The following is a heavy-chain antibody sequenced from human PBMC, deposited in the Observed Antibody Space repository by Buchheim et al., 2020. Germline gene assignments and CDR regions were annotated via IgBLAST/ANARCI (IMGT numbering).Heavy chain of an antibody. CDR2: ISGSGDST. Sequence: EVQLVESGGGLIQPGGSLRLSCAASGFTVSSNYMSWVRQAPGKGLEWVSVISGSGDSTYYADSMKGRFTISRDNSKNTLYLQMNSLRAEDTAVYYCAKEKYCSTTSCLFYGMDVWGQGTT. J-gene: IGHJ6*02. CDR3: AKEKYCSTTSCLFYGMDV. CDR1: GFTVSSNY. V-gene: IGHV3-23*04. D-gene: IGHD2-2*01.